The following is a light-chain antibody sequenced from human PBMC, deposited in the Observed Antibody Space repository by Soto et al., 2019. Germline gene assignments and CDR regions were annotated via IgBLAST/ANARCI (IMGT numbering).Light chain of an antibody. J-gene: IGLJ2*01. Sequence: QAEVTQPPSVSGAPGQRVTISCTGSSSNIGAGYDVHWYQQLPGTAPKLLIYGNSNRPSGVPDRFSGSKSGTSASLAITGLQAEDEDDDYCQSYDSSLSGRVFGGGTKLTVL. CDR2: GNS. CDR3: QSYDSSLSGRV. V-gene: IGLV1-40*01. CDR1: SSNIGAGYD.